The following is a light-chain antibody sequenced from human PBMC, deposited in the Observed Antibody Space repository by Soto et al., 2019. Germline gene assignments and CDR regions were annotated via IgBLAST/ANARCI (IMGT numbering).Light chain of an antibody. V-gene: IGLV2-8*01. J-gene: IGLJ1*01. CDR2: EVS. CDR1: SSDVGGYNY. Sequence: QSALTQPPSASGSPGQPVTISCTGTSSDVGGYNYVSWYQQYPGKAPKLMIYEVSKRPSGVPDRFSGSKSGNTASLTVSGLQAEDEADYYCSSYAGSNNFDVFGTGTKLTVL. CDR3: SSYAGSNNFDV.